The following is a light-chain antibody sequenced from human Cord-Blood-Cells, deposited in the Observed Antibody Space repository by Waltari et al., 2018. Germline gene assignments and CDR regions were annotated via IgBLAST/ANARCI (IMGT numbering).Light chain of an antibody. V-gene: IGLV2-23*01. CDR3: CSYAGSSTVV. J-gene: IGLJ2*01. CDR1: SSDVGSYNL. Sequence: QSALTQPASVSGSPGQSITISCTGPSSDVGSYNLVSWYQQHPGKAPKLMIYEGSKRPSGVSNRFSVSKSGNTASLTISGLQAEDEADYYCCSYAGSSTVVFGGGTKLTVL. CDR2: EGS.